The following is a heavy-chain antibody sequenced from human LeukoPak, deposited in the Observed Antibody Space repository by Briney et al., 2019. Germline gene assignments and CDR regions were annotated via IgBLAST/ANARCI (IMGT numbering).Heavy chain of an antibody. CDR2: IHFTGST. J-gene: IGHJ5*02. D-gene: IGHD3-10*01. V-gene: IGHV4-39*07. CDR3: ARDRGSGSYRYLGWFDP. CDR1: GDSISSSSSY. Sequence: SETLSLTCTVSGDSISSSSSYWGWVRQPPGQTLEWIGSIHFTGSTYYNPSLKSRVTISVDKSNNQLSLSLTSVTAADTAVYYCARDRGSGSYRYLGWFDPWGQGTLVTVSS.